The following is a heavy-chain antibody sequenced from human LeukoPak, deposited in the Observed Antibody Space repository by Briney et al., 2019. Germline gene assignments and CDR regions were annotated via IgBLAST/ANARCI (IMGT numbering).Heavy chain of an antibody. Sequence: SETLSLTCTVSGGSISSYYWSWIRQPAGKGLEWIGRIYTSGSTNYNPPLKSRATMSVDTSKNQFSLKLSSVTAADTAVYYCARDFADIDYYYYYMDVWGKGTTVTISS. D-gene: IGHD3-3*01. CDR3: ARDFADIDYYYYYMDV. CDR2: IYTSGST. V-gene: IGHV4-4*07. J-gene: IGHJ6*03. CDR1: GGSISSYY.